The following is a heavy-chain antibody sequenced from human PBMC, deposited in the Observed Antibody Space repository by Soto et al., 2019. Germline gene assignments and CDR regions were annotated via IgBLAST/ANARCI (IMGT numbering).Heavy chain of an antibody. V-gene: IGHV1-69*12. Sequence: QVQVEQSGAEVKKPGSSVKVSCKASGGTFSTAAISWVRQAPGQGLEWMGGIMPIFRTADYAQKFQGRVTIAADESTSTAYLELRSRSSEDTAIYYCARDQDRPQLGGNYYYIMDVWGQGTTVTVSS. D-gene: IGHD3-3*02. J-gene: IGHJ6*02. CDR3: ARDQDRPQLGGNYYYIMDV. CDR1: GGTFSTAA. CDR2: IMPIFRTA.